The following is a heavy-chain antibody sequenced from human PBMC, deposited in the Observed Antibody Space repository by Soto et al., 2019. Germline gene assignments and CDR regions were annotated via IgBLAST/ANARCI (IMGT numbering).Heavy chain of an antibody. CDR3: AKGGGPYGSGSYYNSHYFDY. CDR1: GFTFSSYA. V-gene: IGHV3-23*01. D-gene: IGHD3-10*01. Sequence: GGSLRLSCGASGFTFSSYAMSWVRQAPGKGLEWVSVISDSGGNTHYAVSVKGRFTISRDSSKKTLYLQMNSLRAEDTAVYYCAKGGGPYGSGSYYNSHYFDYWGQGTLVTVSS. J-gene: IGHJ4*02. CDR2: ISDSGGNT.